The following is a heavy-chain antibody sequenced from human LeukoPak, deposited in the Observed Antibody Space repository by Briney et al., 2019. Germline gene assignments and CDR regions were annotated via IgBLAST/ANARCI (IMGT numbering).Heavy chain of an antibody. CDR3: ARPYRISWYYPAGV. CDR1: GYTFMSYG. CDR2: ISTYDGNT. V-gene: IGHV1-18*01. Sequence: GASVKVSCKALGYTFMSYGINWVRQAPGQGLEWMGWISTYDGNTNYAQKSQGRVTMTTDTSTSTAYMELRSLRFDDTGVYYCARPYRISWYYPAGVWGQGTPVTVSS. J-gene: IGHJ4*02. D-gene: IGHD6-13*01.